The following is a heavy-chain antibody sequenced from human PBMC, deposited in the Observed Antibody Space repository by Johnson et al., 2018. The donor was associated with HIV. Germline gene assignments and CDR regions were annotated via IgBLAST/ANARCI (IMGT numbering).Heavy chain of an antibody. CDR3: ARAPHPQWQWLPPGAFDI. D-gene: IGHD6-19*01. CDR2: INSDGSST. V-gene: IGHV3-74*02. CDR1: GFTFSSYW. Sequence: VQLVESGGGVVQPGRSLRLSCAASGFTFSSYWMHWVRQAPGRGLVWVSRINSDGSSTSYADSVKGRFTISRDNAKNTLYLQMNSLRAEDTAVYYCARAPHPQWQWLPPGAFDIWGQGTMVTVSS. J-gene: IGHJ3*02.